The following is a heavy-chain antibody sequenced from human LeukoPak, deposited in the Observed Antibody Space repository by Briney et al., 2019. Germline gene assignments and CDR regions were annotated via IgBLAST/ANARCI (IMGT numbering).Heavy chain of an antibody. CDR3: VRDFSTVTTAYLHH. J-gene: IGHJ1*01. V-gene: IGHV3-21*04. CDR2: ISSSSRHI. D-gene: IGHD4-17*01. CDR1: GFTFSSYS. Sequence: PGGSLRLSFAASGFTFSSYSMKWVRQAPGEGLGWGSSISSSSRHIYYADSVKGRFTIFRDDAKNSLFLQMDSLRVEDTAMYYCVRDFSTVTTAYLHHWGQGTLLTVSS.